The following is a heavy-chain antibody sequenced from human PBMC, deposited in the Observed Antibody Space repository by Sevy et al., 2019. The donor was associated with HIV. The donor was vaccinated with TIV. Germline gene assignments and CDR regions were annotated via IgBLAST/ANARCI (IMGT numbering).Heavy chain of an antibody. CDR1: GFTFSSYA. CDR2: ISGRGGST. J-gene: IGHJ4*02. V-gene: IGHV3-23*01. Sequence: GGYLRLSCAASGFTFSSYAMSWVRQAPGKGLEWVSAISGRGGSTYYTDSVKGRFTISRDNSKNTLYQQMNSLRAEDTAVYYCAKVDSSGYYSVSGFDYWGQGTLVTVSS. CDR3: AKVDSSGYYSVSGFDY. D-gene: IGHD3-22*01.